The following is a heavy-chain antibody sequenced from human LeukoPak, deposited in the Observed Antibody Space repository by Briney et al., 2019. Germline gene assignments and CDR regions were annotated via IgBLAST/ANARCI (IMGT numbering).Heavy chain of an antibody. CDR1: GYTFTSYA. J-gene: IGHJ4*02. V-gene: IGHV7-4-1*02. Sequence: ASVKVSCKASGYTFTSYAMNWVRQAPGQGLEWMGWIKTNTGNPTYAQGFTGRFVFSLDTSVSTAYLQISSLKAEDTAVYYCARDPVVAARPKVGKDFDYWGQGTLVTVSS. CDR2: IKTNTGNP. D-gene: IGHD6-6*01. CDR3: ARDPVVAARPKVGKDFDY.